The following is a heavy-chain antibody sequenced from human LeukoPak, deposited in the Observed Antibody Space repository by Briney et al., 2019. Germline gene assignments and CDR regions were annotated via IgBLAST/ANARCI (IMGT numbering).Heavy chain of an antibody. CDR1: GFSFNNYW. CDR2: IKQDGSEK. Sequence: GGSLRLSCAVSGFSFNNYWMSWVRQAPGKGLEWVANIKQDGSEKYYVDSVKGRFSISRDNAKNSLYLQMNSLRAEDTAVYYCARDYDFWSGYLDYWGQGTLVTVPS. D-gene: IGHD3-3*01. V-gene: IGHV3-7*05. CDR3: ARDYDFWSGYLDY. J-gene: IGHJ4*02.